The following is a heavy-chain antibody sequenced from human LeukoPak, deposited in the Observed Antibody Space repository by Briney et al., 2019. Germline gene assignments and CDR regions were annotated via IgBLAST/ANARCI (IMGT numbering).Heavy chain of an antibody. D-gene: IGHD3-22*01. Sequence: GGSLRLSCAASGLTFSSYSMDWVRQAPGKGLEWVSSITRSSIYIYYADSVKGRFTISRDNARNSLYLQMNSLRAEDTAVYYCARVKYDSSGYYGILDYWGQGTLVTVSS. V-gene: IGHV3-21*01. CDR2: ITRSSIYI. J-gene: IGHJ4*02. CDR3: ARVKYDSSGYYGILDY. CDR1: GLTFSSYS.